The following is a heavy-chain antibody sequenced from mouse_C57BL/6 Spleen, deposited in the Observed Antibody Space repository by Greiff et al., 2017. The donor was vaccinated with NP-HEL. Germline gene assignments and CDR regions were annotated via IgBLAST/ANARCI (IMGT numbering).Heavy chain of an antibody. CDR1: GYTFTSYW. D-gene: IGHD2-12*01. CDR3: ATYCYDSGMDY. Sequence: QVQLQQPGAELVKPGASVKLSCKASGYTFTSYWMHWVKQRPGQGLEWIGMIHPNSGSTNYNEKFKSKATLTVDKSSSTAYMQLSSLTSEDSAVFFLATYCYDSGMDYWGHGTSVIVSS. V-gene: IGHV1-64*01. J-gene: IGHJ4*01. CDR2: IHPNSGST.